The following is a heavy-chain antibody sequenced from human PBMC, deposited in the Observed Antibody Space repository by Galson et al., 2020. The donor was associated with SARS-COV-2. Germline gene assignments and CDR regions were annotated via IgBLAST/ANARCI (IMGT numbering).Heavy chain of an antibody. V-gene: IGHV4-39*01. Sequence: ETSETLSLTCTVSGGSISRSSYYWGWIRQPPGKGLEWIGGSTYYNPSLKTRVTISADTSKNQFSLKLSSVTAADTAVYYCARGALYCSSTSCLHFDYWGQGTLVTVSS. J-gene: IGHJ4*02. CDR3: ARGALYCSSTSCLHFDY. CDR1: GGSISRSSYY. CDR2: GST. D-gene: IGHD2-2*01.